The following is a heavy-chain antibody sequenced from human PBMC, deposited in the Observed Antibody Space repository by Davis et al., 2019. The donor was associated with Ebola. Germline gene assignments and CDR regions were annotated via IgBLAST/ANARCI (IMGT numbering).Heavy chain of an antibody. CDR1: GYTFTRYG. Sequence: AASVKVSCKASGYTFTRYGISWVRQAPGQGREWMGWISADNGNTNSAQNIQGRVTMTTDTSTSTAYMEVRSLRYDDTAVYYCARAVTMVLPSGWFDPWGQGTLVTVSS. J-gene: IGHJ5*02. D-gene: IGHD3-10*01. CDR3: ARAVTMVLPSGWFDP. CDR2: ISADNGNT. V-gene: IGHV1-18*01.